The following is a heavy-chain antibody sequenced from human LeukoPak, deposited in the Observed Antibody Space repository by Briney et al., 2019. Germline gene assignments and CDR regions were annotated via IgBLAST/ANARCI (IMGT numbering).Heavy chain of an antibody. V-gene: IGHV1-2*02. CDR3: ARDTGDTMLRGVMYYFDY. CDR2: FNPNSGGT. D-gene: IGHD3-10*01. Sequence: ASVKVSCKTSAYTFTGYYFHWVRQAPGQGLEWMGWFNPNSGGTNYALKFQDRVTMTRDTSISTAYMELSSLRSDDTAVYYCARDTGDTMLRGVMYYFDYWGQGSLVTVSS. CDR1: AYTFTGYY. J-gene: IGHJ4*02.